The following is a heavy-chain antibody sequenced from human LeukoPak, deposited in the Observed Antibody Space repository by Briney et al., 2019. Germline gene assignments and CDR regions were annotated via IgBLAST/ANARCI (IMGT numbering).Heavy chain of an antibody. CDR1: GYTFTSYG. Sequence: ASVKVSCKASGYTFTSYGISWVRQAPGQGLEWMGWISAYNGNTNYAQKLQGRVTMTTDTSTSTAYMELRSLRSDDTAVYYCASLHYYGSGSYESSPYYGMDVWGQGTTVTVSS. CDR3: ASLHYYGSGSYESSPYYGMDV. J-gene: IGHJ6*02. CDR2: ISAYNGNT. V-gene: IGHV1-18*01. D-gene: IGHD3-10*01.